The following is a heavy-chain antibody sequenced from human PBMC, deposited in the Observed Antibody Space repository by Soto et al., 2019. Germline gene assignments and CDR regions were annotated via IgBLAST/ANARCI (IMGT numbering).Heavy chain of an antibody. J-gene: IGHJ1*01. V-gene: IGHV4-39*01. CDR3: ARNCGGDCAFEYFQH. CDR1: GGSISSSSYY. Sequence: SETLSLTCTVSGGSISSSSYYWGWIRQPPGKGLEWIGSIYYSGSTYYNPSLKSRVTISVDTSKNQFSLKLSSVTAADTAVYYCARNCGGDCAFEYFQHWGQGTLVTVSS. CDR2: IYYSGST. D-gene: IGHD2-21*02.